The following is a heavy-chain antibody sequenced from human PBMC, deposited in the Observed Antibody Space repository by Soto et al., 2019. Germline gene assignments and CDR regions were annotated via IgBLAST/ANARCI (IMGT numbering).Heavy chain of an antibody. CDR2: ISGSGGST. D-gene: IGHD7-27*01. V-gene: IGHV3-23*01. CDR3: AKEISLGSTVDLGY. CDR1: GFTFSIFA. Sequence: GSLRLSCAASGFTFSIFAMSWVRQSPGKGLEWVSTISGSGGSTYYADAVKGRFSISRDNSMGTLYLQMKSLRVEDTAIYYCAKEISLGSTVDLGYWGQGTLVTVSS. J-gene: IGHJ4*02.